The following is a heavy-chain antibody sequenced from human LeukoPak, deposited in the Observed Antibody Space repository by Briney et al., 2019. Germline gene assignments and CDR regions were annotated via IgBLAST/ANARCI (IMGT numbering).Heavy chain of an antibody. D-gene: IGHD1-1*01. J-gene: IGHJ4*02. Sequence: GGSLRLSCAASGFTFSTYAMSWVRQAPGKGLEWVSGISGSGSSTYYADSVKGRFTISRDNSKNTLYLQMNSLRAEDTAVYCCAKTVLTRTAGTIYHFDYWGQGTLVTVSS. CDR2: ISGSGSST. CDR3: AKTVLTRTAGTIYHFDY. V-gene: IGHV3-23*01. CDR1: GFTFSTYA.